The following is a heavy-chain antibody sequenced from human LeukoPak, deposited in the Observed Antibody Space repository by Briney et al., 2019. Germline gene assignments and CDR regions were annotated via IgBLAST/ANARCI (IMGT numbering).Heavy chain of an antibody. Sequence: GGFLRLSCAASGFTFSSYSMNWVRQAPGKGLEWVSYISSSSSTIYYADSVKGRFTISRDNAKNSLYLQMNSLRAEDTAVYYCARDARITIFGVVIGDAFDIWGQGTMVTVSS. CDR3: ARDARITIFGVVIGDAFDI. CDR1: GFTFSSYS. D-gene: IGHD3-3*01. CDR2: ISSSSSTI. J-gene: IGHJ3*02. V-gene: IGHV3-48*01.